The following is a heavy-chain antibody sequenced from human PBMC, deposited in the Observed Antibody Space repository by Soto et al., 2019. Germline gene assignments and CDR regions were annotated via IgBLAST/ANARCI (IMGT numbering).Heavy chain of an antibody. CDR3: ARAGGPAATMVGYGMDV. CDR2: IKQDGSEK. V-gene: IGHV3-7*03. CDR1: EVKCGSYG. Sequence: TAAEVKCGSYGVRCIRQKKRKGLEWVANIKQDGSEKYYVDSVKGRFTISRDNAKNSLYLQMNSLRAEDTAVYYCARAGGPAATMVGYGMDVSAQGPTGTVSS. D-gene: IGHD2-2*01. J-gene: IGHJ6*02.